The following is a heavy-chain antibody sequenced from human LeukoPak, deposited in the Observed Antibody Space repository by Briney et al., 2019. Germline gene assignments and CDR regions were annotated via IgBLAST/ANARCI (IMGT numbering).Heavy chain of an antibody. CDR3: ARGDIVVVPAATAYYYYYGMDV. D-gene: IGHD2-2*01. CDR2: INPNSGGT. V-gene: IGHV1-2*04. CDR1: GYTFTGYY. Sequence: ASVKVSCKASGYTFTGYYMHWVRQAPGQGLEWMGWINPNSGGTNYAQKFQGWVTMTRDTSISTAYMELSGLRSDDTAVYYCARGDIVVVPAATAYYYYYGMDVWGKGTTVTVSS. J-gene: IGHJ6*04.